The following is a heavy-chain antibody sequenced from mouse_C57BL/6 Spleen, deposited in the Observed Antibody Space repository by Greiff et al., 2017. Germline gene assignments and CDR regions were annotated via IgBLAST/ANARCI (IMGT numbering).Heavy chain of an antibody. Sequence: EVKLMESEGGLVQPGSSMKLSCTASGFTFSDYYMAWVRQVPEKGLEWVANINYDGSSTYYLDSLKSRFIISRDNAKNILYLQMSSLKSEDTATYYCARVYDYDGGVDYWGQGTTRTVSS. D-gene: IGHD2-4*01. CDR3: ARVYDYDGGVDY. J-gene: IGHJ2*01. V-gene: IGHV5-16*01. CDR1: GFTFSDYY. CDR2: INYDGSST.